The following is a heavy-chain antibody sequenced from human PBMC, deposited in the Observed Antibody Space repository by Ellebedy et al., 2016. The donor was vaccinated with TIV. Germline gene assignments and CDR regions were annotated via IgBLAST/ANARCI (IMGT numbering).Heavy chain of an antibody. D-gene: IGHD3-10*01. Sequence: AASVKVSCKASGYTFTGYYMHWVRQAPGQGLEWMGIINPSGGSTSYAQKFQGRVTMTRDKSTSTVYMELSSLRSEDTAVYYCARDLLSSGSYYIFDYWGQGTLVTVSS. CDR2: INPSGGST. V-gene: IGHV1-46*01. CDR1: GYTFTGYY. CDR3: ARDLLSSGSYYIFDY. J-gene: IGHJ4*02.